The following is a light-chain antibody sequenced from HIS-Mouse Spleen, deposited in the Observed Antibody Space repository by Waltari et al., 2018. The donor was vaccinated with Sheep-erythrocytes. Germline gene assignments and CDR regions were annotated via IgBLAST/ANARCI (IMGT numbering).Light chain of an antibody. Sequence: QSALTQPASVSGSPGQSITISCTGTSSDVGSYNLVSWYQQHPGKAPKLLIYEGSKWPSGVSTRFSGSKSGNTASLTISGLQAEDEADYYCCSYAGSSTPWVFGGGTKLTVL. J-gene: IGLJ3*02. CDR2: EGS. CDR3: CSYAGSSTPWV. CDR1: SSDVGSYNL. V-gene: IGLV2-23*01.